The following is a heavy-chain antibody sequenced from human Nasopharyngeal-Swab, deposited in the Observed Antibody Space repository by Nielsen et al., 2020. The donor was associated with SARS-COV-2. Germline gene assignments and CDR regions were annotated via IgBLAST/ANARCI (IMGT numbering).Heavy chain of an antibody. D-gene: IGHD3-10*01. CDR3: TRDSYLGSGRIGY. CDR1: GFTFHTFA. Sequence: GGSLRLSCVASGFTFHTFAIHWVRQAPGKGLEWVAIISYDGSNQFYADSVKGRFTVSRDNAKNTLYLQMTSLRVEDTAVYYCTRDSYLGSGRIGYWGQGTLVTVSS. V-gene: IGHV3-30*04. J-gene: IGHJ4*02. CDR2: ISYDGSNQ.